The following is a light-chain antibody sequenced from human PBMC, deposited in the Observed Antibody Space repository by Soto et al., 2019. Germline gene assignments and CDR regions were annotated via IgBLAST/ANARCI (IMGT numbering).Light chain of an antibody. Sequence: QSVLTQPPSVSAAPGQKVTISCSGSNSNIGSNSVSWYQQLPGTAPKLLIYDNDKRPSEIPDRFSGSRSGTSATLGIAGLQTGDEADYHCGTWDSSLDAGVFGGGTKLTVL. CDR2: DND. CDR3: GTWDSSLDAGV. J-gene: IGLJ2*01. V-gene: IGLV1-51*01. CDR1: NSNIGSNS.